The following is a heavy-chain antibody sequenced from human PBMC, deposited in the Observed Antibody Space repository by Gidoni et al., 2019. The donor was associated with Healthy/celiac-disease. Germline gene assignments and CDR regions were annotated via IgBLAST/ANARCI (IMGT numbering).Heavy chain of an antibody. CDR2: INSDGSST. V-gene: IGHV3-74*01. J-gene: IGHJ6*03. CDR1: GFTFSSYW. CDR3: ARDRTFGDSSSPNYYYYYMDV. D-gene: IGHD6-6*01. Sequence: EVQLVESGGGLVQPGGSLRLSCAASGFTFSSYWMHWVRQAPGKGLVGVSRINSDGSSTSYADSVKGRFTISRDNAKNTLYLQMNSLRAEDTAVYYCARDRTFGDSSSPNYYYYYMDVWGKGTTVTVSS.